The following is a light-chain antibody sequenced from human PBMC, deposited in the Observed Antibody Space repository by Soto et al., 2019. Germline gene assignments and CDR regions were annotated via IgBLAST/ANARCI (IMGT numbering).Light chain of an antibody. J-gene: IGKJ2*01. Sequence: EIVLTQSPGTLSLSPGERATLSCRASQSVSNNYLAWYQQKPGQAPRLLIYGASSRATGVPDRFSGSGSGTDFTLTIGRLEPVDFAVYYCQQYGSSPRTFGQGTKLEIK. V-gene: IGKV3-20*01. CDR3: QQYGSSPRT. CDR2: GAS. CDR1: QSVSNNY.